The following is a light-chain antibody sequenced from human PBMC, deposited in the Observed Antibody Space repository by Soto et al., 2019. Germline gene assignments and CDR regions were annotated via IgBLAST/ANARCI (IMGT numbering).Light chain of an antibody. CDR1: SSDVGGCKF. Sequence: QSVLTQPPSASGSPGQSVTISCTGTSSDVGGCKFVSWYQQYPGKAPQLIIYEVNKRPSGVPDRFSGSKSGNTASLTVSGLQAEDEADSYCSSCAGSNNPYVFGTGTKLTVL. CDR2: EVN. J-gene: IGLJ1*01. CDR3: SSCAGSNNPYV. V-gene: IGLV2-8*01.